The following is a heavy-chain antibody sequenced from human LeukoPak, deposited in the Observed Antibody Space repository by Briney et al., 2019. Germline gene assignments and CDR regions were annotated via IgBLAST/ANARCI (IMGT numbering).Heavy chain of an antibody. V-gene: IGHV3-7*01. CDR3: ARGGDYYYDSSGYFMSDYYFDY. J-gene: IGHJ4*02. D-gene: IGHD3-22*01. CDR2: IKQDGSEK. CDR1: GFTFSSYW. Sequence: PGGSLRLSCAASGFTFSSYWMSWVRQAPGKGLEWVANIKQDGSEKYYVDSVKGRFTISRDNAKNSLYLQMNSLRAEDTAVYYCARGGDYYYDSSGYFMSDYYFDYWGQGTLATVSS.